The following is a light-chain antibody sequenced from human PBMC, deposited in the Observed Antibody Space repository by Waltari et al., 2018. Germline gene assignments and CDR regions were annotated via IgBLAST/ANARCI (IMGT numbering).Light chain of an antibody. J-gene: IGKJ5*01. CDR3: QQYGSSPIT. V-gene: IGKV3-20*01. CDR1: QSVSSNY. CDR2: GAS. Sequence: EIVLTQSPGTLSLSPGERATLSCRASQSVSSNYLAWYQQKPGQAPRLLSYGASSRATGIPGRFSGSGSGTDFTLTISRLEPEDFAVYYCQQYGSSPITFGQGTRLEIK.